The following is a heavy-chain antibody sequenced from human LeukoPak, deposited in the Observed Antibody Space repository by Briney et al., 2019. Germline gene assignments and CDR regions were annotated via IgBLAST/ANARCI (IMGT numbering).Heavy chain of an antibody. CDR1: GFTFISYA. Sequence: GGSLRLSCAASGFTFISYAMHWVRQAPGKGREGVSGISGSGGTTYYADSVKGRFTISRDNSKNTLYLQMNSLRAEDTAVYYCAKDPSTTPRETQYWGQGTLVTVSS. J-gene: IGHJ4*02. CDR3: AKDPSTTPRETQY. V-gene: IGHV3-23*01. D-gene: IGHD1-1*01. CDR2: ISGSGGTT.